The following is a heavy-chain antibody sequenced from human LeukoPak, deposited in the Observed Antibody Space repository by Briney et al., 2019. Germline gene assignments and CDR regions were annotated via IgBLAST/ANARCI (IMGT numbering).Heavy chain of an antibody. CDR1: GFTFSNYE. V-gene: IGHV3-48*03. J-gene: IGHJ4*02. Sequence: HPGGSLRLSCAASGFTFSNYEMNWVRQAPGKGLEWVSYISSSGTTIYYADSVKGRFTISRDNAKNSLSLQMNSLKVEDTAVYYCARGLVNYYDSSGYLDYWGQGTLVTVSS. D-gene: IGHD3-22*01. CDR2: ISSSGTTI. CDR3: ARGLVNYYDSSGYLDY.